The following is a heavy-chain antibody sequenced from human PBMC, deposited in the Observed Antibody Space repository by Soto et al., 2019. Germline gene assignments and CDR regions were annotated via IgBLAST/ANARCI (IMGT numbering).Heavy chain of an antibody. J-gene: IGHJ2*01. V-gene: IGHV3-30-3*01. Sequence: QVQLVESGGGVVQPGRSLRLSCAASGFTFSSYAMHWVRQAPGKGLEWVAVISYDGSNKYYADSVKGRFTISRDNSKNTLYLQMNSLRAEDTAVYYCAREAYWYVDLWGRGTLVTVSS. CDR1: GFTFSSYA. CDR2: ISYDGSNK. CDR3: AREAYWYVDL.